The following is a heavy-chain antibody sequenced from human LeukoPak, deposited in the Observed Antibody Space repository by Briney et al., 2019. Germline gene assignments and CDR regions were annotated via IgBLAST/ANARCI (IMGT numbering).Heavy chain of an antibody. Sequence: SETLSITCTVSGGSISSNYWSWIRQPPGKGLEWIGNIYYSGSTNYNPSLKSRVTISVDTSKNQFSLKLSSVTAADTAVYYCARDGGLTYYYGSGSYYKVPHYYYGMNVWGKGTTVTVSS. CDR3: ARDGGLTYYYGSGSYYKVPHYYYGMNV. CDR2: IYYSGST. J-gene: IGHJ6*04. D-gene: IGHD3-10*01. CDR1: GGSISSNY. V-gene: IGHV4-59*01.